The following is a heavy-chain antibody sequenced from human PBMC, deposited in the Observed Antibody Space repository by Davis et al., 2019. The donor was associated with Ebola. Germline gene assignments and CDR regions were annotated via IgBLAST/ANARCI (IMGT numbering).Heavy chain of an antibody. Sequence: AASVKVSCKASGYTFTNYDVHWVRQAPGQGLEWMGWINPNSGGTNYAQKFQGWVTMTRNTSISTAYMELSSLRSEDTAVYYCAKDQYSVTFYNYYGMDVWGQGTTVTVSS. CDR1: GYTFTNYD. V-gene: IGHV1-2*04. CDR2: INPNSGGT. CDR3: AKDQYSVTFYNYYGMDV. D-gene: IGHD1-26*01. J-gene: IGHJ6*02.